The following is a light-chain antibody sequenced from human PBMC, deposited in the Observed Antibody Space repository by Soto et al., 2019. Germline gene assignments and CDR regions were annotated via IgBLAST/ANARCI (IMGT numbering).Light chain of an antibody. V-gene: IGKV3-20*01. CDR1: QSVSSSY. CDR2: GAS. CDR3: QQYGSSPIT. Sequence: EIVLTQSPGTLSLSPGERATLSCRASQSVSSSYLAWYQQKPGQAPRLLIYGASSRATGIPDRFSGSGSGTDFTLTISRLEPEYVAEYYCQQYGSSPITFGQGTRLEIK. J-gene: IGKJ5*01.